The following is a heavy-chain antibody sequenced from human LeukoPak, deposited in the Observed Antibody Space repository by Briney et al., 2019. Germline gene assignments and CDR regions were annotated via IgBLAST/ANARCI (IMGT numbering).Heavy chain of an antibody. Sequence: PSETLSLTCTVSGGSISSGGYYWSWIRQPPGKGLEWIGYIYHSGSTYYNPSLKSRVTISVDRSKNQFSLKLSSVTAADTAVYYCASSSPTVGYWGQGTLVTVSS. CDR3: ASSSPTVGY. J-gene: IGHJ4*02. CDR2: IYHSGST. CDR1: GGSISSGGYY. D-gene: IGHD6-13*01. V-gene: IGHV4-30-2*01.